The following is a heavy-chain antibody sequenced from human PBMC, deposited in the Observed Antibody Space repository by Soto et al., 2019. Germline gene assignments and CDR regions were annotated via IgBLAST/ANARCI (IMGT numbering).Heavy chain of an antibody. V-gene: IGHV4-59*08. CDR1: GGSISSYY. CDR3: ARSYGSAFDI. D-gene: IGHD3-10*01. Sequence: SETLSLTCTVSGGSISSYYWSWIRQPPGKGLEWIGYIYYSGSTNYNPSLKSRVTISVDTSKNQFSLKLSSVTAADTAVYYCARSYGSAFDICGQGKMVTVSS. J-gene: IGHJ3*02. CDR2: IYYSGST.